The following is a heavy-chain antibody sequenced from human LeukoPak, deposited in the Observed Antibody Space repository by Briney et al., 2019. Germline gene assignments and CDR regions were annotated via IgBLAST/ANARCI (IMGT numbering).Heavy chain of an antibody. CDR1: GGSFSGYY. J-gene: IGHJ4*02. V-gene: IGHV4-34*01. CDR3: ARGPNSSGYDY. Sequence: PSETLSLTCAVYGGSFSGYYWSWIRQPPGKGLEWIGEINHSGSTNYNPSLKSRVTISVDTSKNQFSLKLSSATAADTAVYYCARGPNSSGYDYWGQGTLVTVSS. D-gene: IGHD3-22*01. CDR2: INHSGST.